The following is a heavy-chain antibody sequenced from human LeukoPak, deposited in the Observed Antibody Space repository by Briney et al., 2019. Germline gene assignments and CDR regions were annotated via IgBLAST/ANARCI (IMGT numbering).Heavy chain of an antibody. CDR2: MNPNSGNT. J-gene: IGHJ5*02. V-gene: IGHV1-8*01. CDR3: ARGPNKSDGGNSGSAWFDP. D-gene: IGHD4-23*01. CDR1: GYTFTTYD. Sequence: ASVKVSCKASGYTFTTYDINWVRQATGQGLEWMGWMNPNSGNTGYAQKFQGKVTMTRNTSISTAYMELRSLRSEDTAVYYCARGPNKSDGGNSGSAWFDPWGQGTLVTVSS.